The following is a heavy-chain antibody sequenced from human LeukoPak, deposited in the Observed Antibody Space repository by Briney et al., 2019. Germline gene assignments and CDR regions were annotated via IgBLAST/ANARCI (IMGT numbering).Heavy chain of an antibody. V-gene: IGHV3-53*01. D-gene: IGHD1-14*01. Sequence: GGSLRLSCAASRFTVITNDMTWVRQAPGKGLEWVSVLYSDGNTKYADSVQGRFTISRHNSKNTLYLEMNSLSPDDTAVYYCARGVEPLAANTLAYWGQGTLVTVSS. CDR3: ARGVEPLAANTLAY. J-gene: IGHJ4*02. CDR1: RFTVITND. CDR2: LYSDGNT.